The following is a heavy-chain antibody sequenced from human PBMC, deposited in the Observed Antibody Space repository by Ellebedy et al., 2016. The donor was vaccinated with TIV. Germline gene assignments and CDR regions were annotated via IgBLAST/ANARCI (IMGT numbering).Heavy chain of an antibody. D-gene: IGHD2-2*01. Sequence: LRLSXTVSGGSISSGSYYWSWIRQPAGKGLEWIGRIYTSGSTNYNPSLKSRVTMSVDTSKNQFSLKLSSVTAADTAVYYCARDAGVVGYCSSTSCYTDSYVDYWGQGTLVTVSS. V-gene: IGHV4-61*02. J-gene: IGHJ4*02. CDR3: ARDAGVVGYCSSTSCYTDSYVDY. CDR1: GGSISSGSYY. CDR2: IYTSGST.